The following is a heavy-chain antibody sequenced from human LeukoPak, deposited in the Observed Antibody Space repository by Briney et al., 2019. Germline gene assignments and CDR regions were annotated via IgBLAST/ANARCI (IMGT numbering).Heavy chain of an antibody. CDR1: GDSINSGDYY. V-gene: IGHV4-61*02. Sequence: SQTLSLTCTVSGDSINSGDYYWSWIRQPAGKRLEWIGRIYTSGSTNYNPSLKSRVTISADTAKNQVSLKVTSVTAADTAVYYCAREGYCSTGACRPYWGQGTLVTVSS. D-gene: IGHD2-2*01. CDR2: IYTSGST. J-gene: IGHJ4*02. CDR3: AREGYCSTGACRPY.